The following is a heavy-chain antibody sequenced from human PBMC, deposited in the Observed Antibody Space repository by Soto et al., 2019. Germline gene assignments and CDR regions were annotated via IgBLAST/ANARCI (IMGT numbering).Heavy chain of an antibody. V-gene: IGHV3-49*04. D-gene: IGHD3-3*01. Sequence: VRLPCTASGFTFGDYAMSWVRQAPGKGLEWVGFIRSKAYGGTTEYAASVKGRFTISRDDSKSIAYLQMNSLKTEDTAVYYCTRDPDFWSGYFFMDVWGQGTTVTVSS. CDR2: IRSKAYGGTT. J-gene: IGHJ6*02. CDR1: GFTFGDYA. CDR3: TRDPDFWSGYFFMDV.